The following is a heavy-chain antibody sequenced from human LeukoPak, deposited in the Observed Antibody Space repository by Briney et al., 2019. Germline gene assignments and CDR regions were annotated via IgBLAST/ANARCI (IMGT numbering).Heavy chain of an antibody. Sequence: GGSLRLSCAASGFTFSSYAMHWVRQAPGKGLEWVAVISYDGSNKYYADSVKGRFTISRDNSKNTLYLQMNSLRAEDTAVYYCARDQYGDYDNWFDPWGQGTLVTVSP. CDR3: ARDQYGDYDNWFDP. J-gene: IGHJ5*02. CDR2: ISYDGSNK. CDR1: GFTFSSYA. D-gene: IGHD4-17*01. V-gene: IGHV3-30*04.